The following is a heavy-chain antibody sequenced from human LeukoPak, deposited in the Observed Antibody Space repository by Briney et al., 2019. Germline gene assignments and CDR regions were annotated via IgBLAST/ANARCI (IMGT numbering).Heavy chain of an antibody. CDR2: IDSDGSST. Sequence: GGSLRLSCAASGFTFSGYWMHWVRQAPGKGLVWVSHIDSDGSSTNYADSVKGRFTISRDNAKNTLYLQMNSLRAEDTAVYYCARALRLAVNLDYWGRGTLVTVSS. D-gene: IGHD6-19*01. CDR3: ARALRLAVNLDY. CDR1: GFTFSGYW. V-gene: IGHV3-74*01. J-gene: IGHJ4*02.